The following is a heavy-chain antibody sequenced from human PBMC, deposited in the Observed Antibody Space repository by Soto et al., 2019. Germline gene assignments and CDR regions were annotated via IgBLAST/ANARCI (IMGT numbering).Heavy chain of an antibody. V-gene: IGHV3-43*01. J-gene: IGHJ6*02. D-gene: IGHD2-2*01. CDR3: AKDDSAQSPLTRGSYGMDV. CDR1: GFTFDDYT. CDR2: ISWDGGST. Sequence: GGSLRLSCAASGFTFDDYTMHWVGQAPGKGLEWVSLISWDGGSTYYADSVKGRFTISRDNSKNSLYLQMNSLRTEDTALYYCAKDDSAQSPLTRGSYGMDVWGQGTTVTVSS.